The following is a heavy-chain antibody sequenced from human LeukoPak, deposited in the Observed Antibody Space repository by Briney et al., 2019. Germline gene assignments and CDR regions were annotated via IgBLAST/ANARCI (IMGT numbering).Heavy chain of an antibody. D-gene: IGHD6-19*01. V-gene: IGHV3-48*03. CDR1: GFSFSSYS. CDR3: ARDRITVAGSNWFDP. Sequence: PSGSLRLSCAASGFSFSSYSLYWVCQAPGKGLEWLSYITSSGTTIYYADSVKGRFTISRDNAKNSLYLQMNSLTAEDTAVYYCARDRITVAGSNWFDPWGQGTMVTVSS. CDR2: ITSSGTTI. J-gene: IGHJ5*02.